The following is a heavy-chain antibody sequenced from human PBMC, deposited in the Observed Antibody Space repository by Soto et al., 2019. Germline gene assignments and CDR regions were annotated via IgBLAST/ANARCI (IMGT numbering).Heavy chain of an antibody. V-gene: IGHV1-3*01. J-gene: IGHJ4*02. D-gene: IGHD3-22*01. CDR3: ARGERYYYDSSGYFGFDY. CDR1: GGTSSNYV. CDR2: INAGNGNT. Sequence: ASVKVSCKASGGTSSNYVISWVRQAPGQRLEWMGWINAGNGNTKYSQKFQGRVTFTRDTSASTAYMELSSLRSGDTAVYYCARGERYYYDSSGYFGFDYWGQGTLVTVSS.